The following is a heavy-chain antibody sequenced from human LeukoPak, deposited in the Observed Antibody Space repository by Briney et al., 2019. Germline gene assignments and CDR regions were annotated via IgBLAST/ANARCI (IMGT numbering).Heavy chain of an antibody. Sequence: GGSLRLSCAASGFTFSSYWIHWVRQAPGKGLVWVSRINSDGSSTNYADSVKGRFTISRDNAKNTLYLQMNSLRAEDTAVYYCARVAVPAPKYYFDYWGQGTLVTVSS. J-gene: IGHJ4*02. V-gene: IGHV3-74*01. CDR1: GFTFSSYW. D-gene: IGHD2-2*01. CDR2: INSDGSST. CDR3: ARVAVPAPKYYFDY.